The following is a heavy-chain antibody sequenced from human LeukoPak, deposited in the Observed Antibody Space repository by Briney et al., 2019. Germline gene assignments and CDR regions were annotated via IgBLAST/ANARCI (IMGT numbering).Heavy chain of an antibody. V-gene: IGHV3-23*01. CDR1: GFTFSSYA. J-gene: IGHJ4*02. D-gene: IGHD6-13*01. CDR3: ARDPAVASRATFYY. CDR2: ISGSGDRT. Sequence: GGSLRLSCAASGFTFSSYAMNWVRQAPGKGLEWVSSISGSGDRTYYADSVKGRFTISRDNPENILYLQMDSLRAEDTAVYYCARDPAVASRATFYYWGQGNLVTVSS.